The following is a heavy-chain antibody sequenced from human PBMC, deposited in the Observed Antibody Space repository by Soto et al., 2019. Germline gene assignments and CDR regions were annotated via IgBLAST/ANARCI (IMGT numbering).Heavy chain of an antibody. V-gene: IGHV1-69*01. CDR2: IIPIFGTA. J-gene: IGHJ6*02. CDR3: ARDLPYYYDSSGYYPPGSYGMVV. Sequence: QVQLVQSGAEVKKPGSSVKVSCKASGGTFSSYAISWVRQAPGQGLEWMGGIIPIFGTANYAQKFQGRVTITADESTSTAYMELSSLRSEDTAVYYCARDLPYYYDSSGYYPPGSYGMVVWGQGTTVTVSS. CDR1: GGTFSSYA. D-gene: IGHD3-22*01.